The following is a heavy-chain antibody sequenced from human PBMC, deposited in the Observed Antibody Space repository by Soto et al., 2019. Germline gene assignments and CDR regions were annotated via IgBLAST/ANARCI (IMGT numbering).Heavy chain of an antibody. CDR2: ITHSGFT. CDR3: ARATVKVGATPFDF. Sequence: SETLSLTFGLSDGSFRGHYWSWIRQPPGKGLEWIAEITHSGFTNYNPSLKSRVTISRDTSTNQISLKLTSLTAADSALYYCARATVKVGATPFDFWGQGTQVTVSS. D-gene: IGHD1-26*01. V-gene: IGHV4-34*01. CDR1: DGSFRGHY. J-gene: IGHJ4*02.